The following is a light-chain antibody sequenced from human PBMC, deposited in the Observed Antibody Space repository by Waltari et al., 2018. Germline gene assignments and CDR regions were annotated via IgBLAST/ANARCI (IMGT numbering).Light chain of an antibody. CDR3: CSNAGGRTFL. V-gene: IGLV2-23*02. CDR2: DVT. J-gene: IGLJ2*01. Sequence: QSALTQPASVSGSPGQSITISRPGTTSAVGNFNLVSWYQHLPGQAPKLLIYDVTKRPSGVSNRFSGSKSGNTASLTISGLQAGDEADYYCCSNAGGRTFLFGGGTKLTVL. CDR1: TSAVGNFNL.